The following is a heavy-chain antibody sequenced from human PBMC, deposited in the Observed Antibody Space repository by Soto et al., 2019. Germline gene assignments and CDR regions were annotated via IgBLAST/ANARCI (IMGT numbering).Heavy chain of an antibody. V-gene: IGHV3-9*01. Sequence: EVQLVESGGGLAQPGWSRRLSCAASGFNFDDHAMHWVRQTPGKGLEWVSGISWNSVTINYADSIKGRFTISRDNAKRTLYLQMNNLRPADTAMYFCVRSSGSQPRAGWFDPWGPGTLVTVS. CDR1: GFNFDDHA. CDR2: ISWNSVTI. D-gene: IGHD1-26*01. J-gene: IGHJ5*02. CDR3: VRSSGSQPRAGWFDP.